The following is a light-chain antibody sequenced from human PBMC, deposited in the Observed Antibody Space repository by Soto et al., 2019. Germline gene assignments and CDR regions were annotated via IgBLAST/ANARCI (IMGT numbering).Light chain of an antibody. J-gene: IGKJ2*01. CDR3: QQYYRAPRT. V-gene: IGKV4-1*01. CDR1: RSLFYSRHNKSY. Sequence: DIVMTQSPDSLAVSLGERATINCTSGRSLFYSRHNKSYLAWYQQKVGQPPQMLIYWASTRESGVPDRFRGSGSGTDFTLTISSLQADDVAVYYCQQYYRAPRTFGQGTKVE. CDR2: WAS.